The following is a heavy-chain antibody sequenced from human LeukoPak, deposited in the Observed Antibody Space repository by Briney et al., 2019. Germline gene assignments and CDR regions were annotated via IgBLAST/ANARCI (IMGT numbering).Heavy chain of an antibody. CDR3: ARGGDSGTYLRGYYFDY. V-gene: IGHV4-59*08. CDR2: ISYTGST. D-gene: IGHD1-26*01. CDR1: GGSISSYY. J-gene: IGHJ4*02. Sequence: SETLSLTCTVSGGSISSYYWSWIRQPPGKGLEWIGYISYTGSTNYNPSLKSRVTISVDTSKNQFSLKLSSVTAADTAVYYCARGGDSGTYLRGYYFDYWGQGTLVTASS.